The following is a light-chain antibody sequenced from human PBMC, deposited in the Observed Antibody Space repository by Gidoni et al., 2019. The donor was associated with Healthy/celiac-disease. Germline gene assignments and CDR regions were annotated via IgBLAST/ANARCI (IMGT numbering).Light chain of an antibody. Sequence: EIVMTQSPATLSVSPGERATLSCRASQSGSSNVAWYQQKPDQAPRLLIDGASTRATGIPARFSGSGSGTEFTLTISSLQSEDFAVYYCQQYNNWCSFGQGTKLEIK. CDR1: QSGSSN. CDR2: GAS. J-gene: IGKJ2*04. CDR3: QQYNNWCS. V-gene: IGKV3-15*01.